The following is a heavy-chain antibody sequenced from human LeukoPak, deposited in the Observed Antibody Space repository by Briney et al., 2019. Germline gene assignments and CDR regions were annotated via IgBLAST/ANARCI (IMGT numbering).Heavy chain of an antibody. CDR1: GGSISSHY. J-gene: IGHJ3*01. CDR2: IYYSGNT. Sequence: SETLSLTCTVSGGSISSHYWSWIRQPPGKGLEWIGYIYYSGNTYYNPSLKSRVTISVDTSKNQFSLKVNSVTAADTAVYYCARTKPLDPFDFWGQGTLVTVSS. CDR3: ARTKPLDPFDF. V-gene: IGHV4-59*11.